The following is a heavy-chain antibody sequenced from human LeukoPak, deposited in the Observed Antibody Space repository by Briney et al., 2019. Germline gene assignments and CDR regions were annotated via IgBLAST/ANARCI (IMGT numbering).Heavy chain of an antibody. CDR1: GGSFSGYY. CDR3: ARRGYYDSSGYYYVLFDY. V-gene: IGHV4-34*01. CDR2: INHSGST. Sequence: PSETLSLTCAVYGGSFSGYYWSWIGQPPGKGLEGIGEINHSGSTNYNPSLKSRATISGDTSKNQFSLKLSYVTAAHTAVYYCARRGYYDSSGYYYVLFDYWGQGTLVTVSS. J-gene: IGHJ4*02. D-gene: IGHD3-22*01.